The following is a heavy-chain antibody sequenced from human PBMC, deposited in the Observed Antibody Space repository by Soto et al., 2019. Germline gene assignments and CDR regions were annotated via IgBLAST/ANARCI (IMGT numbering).Heavy chain of an antibody. CDR2: MNPNSGNT. CDR1: GYTFTSYD. CDR3: ARIPRYDTSGPLVHYYGMDV. J-gene: IGHJ6*02. Sequence: QVQLVQSGAEVKKPGASVKVSCKASGYTFTSYDISWVRQATGQGLEWRGWMNPNSGNTGYAQKFQGRVTMTSHTSIGTAYMELSSLRSADTAVYYCARIPRYDTSGPLVHYYGMDVWGQGTTVTVSS. V-gene: IGHV1-8*01. D-gene: IGHD3-22*01.